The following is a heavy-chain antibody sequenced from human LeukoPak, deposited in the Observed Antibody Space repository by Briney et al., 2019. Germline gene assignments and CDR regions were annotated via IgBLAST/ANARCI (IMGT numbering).Heavy chain of an antibody. CDR3: ARVTHGYCSSTSCSWFDP. Sequence: ASVKVSCKASGYTFTGYYMHWVRQAPGRGLEWMGWINPNSGGTNYAQKFQGRVTMTRDTSISTAYMELSRLRSDDTAVYYCARVTHGYCSSTSCSWFDPWGQGTLVTVSS. CDR2: INPNSGGT. CDR1: GYTFTGYY. D-gene: IGHD2-2*01. V-gene: IGHV1-2*02. J-gene: IGHJ5*02.